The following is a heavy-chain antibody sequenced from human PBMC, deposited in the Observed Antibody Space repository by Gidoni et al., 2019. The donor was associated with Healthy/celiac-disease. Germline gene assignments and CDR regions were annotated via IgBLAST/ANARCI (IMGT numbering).Heavy chain of an antibody. CDR2: ISYDGSNK. D-gene: IGHD3-10*01. V-gene: IGHV3-30-3*01. J-gene: IGHJ1*01. CDR3: ATSTMVRGGGSAEYFQH. CDR1: GFTFRSYA. Sequence: QVQLVESGGGVVQPGRSLRLSCAASGFTFRSYAMHWVRQAPGKGLEWVAVISYDGSNKYYADSVKGRFTISRDNSKNTLYLQMNSLRAEDTAVYYCATSTMVRGGGSAEYFQHWGQGTLVTVSS.